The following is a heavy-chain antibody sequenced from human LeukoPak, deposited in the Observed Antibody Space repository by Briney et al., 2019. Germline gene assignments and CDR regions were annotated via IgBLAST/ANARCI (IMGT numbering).Heavy chain of an antibody. CDR1: GYTFTGYY. J-gene: IGHJ5*02. Sequence: ASVKVSCKASGYTFTGYYMHWVRQAPGQGLEWMGWINPNSGGTNYAQKFQGRVTMTRDTSISTAYMELSRLRSDDTAVYYCARDDYGSGSYYGVINWFDPWGQGTLVTVSS. D-gene: IGHD3-10*01. CDR2: INPNSGGT. CDR3: ARDDYGSGSYYGVINWFDP. V-gene: IGHV1-2*02.